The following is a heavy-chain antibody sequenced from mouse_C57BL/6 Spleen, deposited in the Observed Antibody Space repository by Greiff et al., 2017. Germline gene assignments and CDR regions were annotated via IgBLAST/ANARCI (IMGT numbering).Heavy chain of an antibody. D-gene: IGHD1-1*01. Sequence: EVQLVESGGGLVKPGGSLKLSCAASGFTFSDYGMHWVRQAPEKGLEWVAYISSGSSTIYYADTVKGRFTISRDNAKNTLFLQMTSLRSEDTAMYYCARDYGSPFPFAYWGQGTLVTVSA. V-gene: IGHV5-17*01. CDR1: GFTFSDYG. J-gene: IGHJ3*01. CDR2: ISSGSSTI. CDR3: ARDYGSPFPFAY.